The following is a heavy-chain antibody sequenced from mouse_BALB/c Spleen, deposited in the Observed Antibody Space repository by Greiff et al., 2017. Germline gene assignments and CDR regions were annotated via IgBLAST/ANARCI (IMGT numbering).Heavy chain of an antibody. V-gene: IGHV1-54*01. J-gene: IGHJ2*01. CDR3: ARGGDYDGDY. D-gene: IGHD2-4*01. CDR1: GYAFTNYL. Sequence: QVQLKESGAELVRPGTSVKVSCKASGYAFTNYLIEWVKQRPGQGLEWIGVINPGSGGTNYNEKFKGKATLTADKSSSTAYMQLSSLTSDDSAVYFCARGGDYDGDYWGQGTTLTVSS. CDR2: INPGSGGT.